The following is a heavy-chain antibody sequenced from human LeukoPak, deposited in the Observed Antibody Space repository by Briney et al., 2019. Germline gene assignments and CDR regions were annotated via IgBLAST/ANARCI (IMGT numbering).Heavy chain of an antibody. CDR3: AKDPSIKWEPVYMDV. Sequence: GGTLRLSCAASGFTFSSYGMNWVRQAPGKGLEWVSTISGSGTSTYYADSVKGRFTISRDNSKNKLYLQMNSLRAEDTAVYYCAKDPSIKWEPVYMDVWGKGTTVTVSS. CDR2: ISGSGTST. CDR1: GFTFSSYG. J-gene: IGHJ6*04. D-gene: IGHD1-26*01. V-gene: IGHV3-23*01.